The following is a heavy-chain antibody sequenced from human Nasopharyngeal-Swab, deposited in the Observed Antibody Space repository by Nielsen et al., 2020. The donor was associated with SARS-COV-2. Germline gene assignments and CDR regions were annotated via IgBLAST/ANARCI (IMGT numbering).Heavy chain of an antibody. CDR2: MWYAGSSE. CDR1: GFTFSNYD. CDR3: ARESGVSSTSPFDC. J-gene: IGHJ4*02. Sequence: GGSLRLSCTASGFTFSNYDIHWLRQTPGKGLEWVAVMWYAGSSERYADSVKGRFTISRDISKNTLYLQMNSLRAEDTAVYYCARESGVSSTSPFDCWGRRTLVTVSS. D-gene: IGHD2-2*01. V-gene: IGHV3-33*01.